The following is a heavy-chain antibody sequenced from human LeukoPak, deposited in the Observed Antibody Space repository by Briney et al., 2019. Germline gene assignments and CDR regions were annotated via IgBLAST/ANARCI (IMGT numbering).Heavy chain of an antibody. CDR3: ARDPDYGDPY. Sequence: PGGSLRLSCSASGFSFTDSYMKWFRLSPERGLEWIAYITSSGATTEYADSVKGRFTISRVNAKNSLYLQMNSLRPDDTAVYYCARDPDYGDPYWGQGTLVTVSS. J-gene: IGHJ4*02. D-gene: IGHD4/OR15-4a*01. CDR2: ITSSGATT. V-gene: IGHV3-11*01. CDR1: GFSFTDSY.